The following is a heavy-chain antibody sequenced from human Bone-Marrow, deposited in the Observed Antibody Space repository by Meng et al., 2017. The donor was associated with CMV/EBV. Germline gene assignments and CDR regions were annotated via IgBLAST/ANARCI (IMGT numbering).Heavy chain of an antibody. Sequence: GESLKISCAASGFTFDDYGMSWVRQAPGKGLEWVSGINWNGGSTGYADSVKGRFTISRDNAKNSLYLQMNSLRAEDTALYHCTRGYSAYSGSYYFDYWGQGTLVTVS. V-gene: IGHV3-20*01. D-gene: IGHD1-26*01. CDR1: GFTFDDYG. CDR3: TRGYSAYSGSYYFDY. CDR2: INWNGGST. J-gene: IGHJ4*02.